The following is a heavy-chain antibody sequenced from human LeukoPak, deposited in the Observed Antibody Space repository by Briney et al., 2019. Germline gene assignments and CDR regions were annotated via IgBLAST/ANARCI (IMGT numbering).Heavy chain of an antibody. CDR1: GFTFSNYG. CDR2: ISGSGGTT. D-gene: IGHD6-19*01. CDR3: AKVGAVATMDAEYFQH. V-gene: IGHV3-23*01. J-gene: IGHJ1*01. Sequence: PGGSLRLSCAASGFTFSNYGMSWVRQAPGKGLEWVATISGSGGTTYYADSVKGRFTISRDNSKNTLYLQMNSLRAEDTAVYYCAKVGAVATMDAEYFQHWGQGTLVTVSS.